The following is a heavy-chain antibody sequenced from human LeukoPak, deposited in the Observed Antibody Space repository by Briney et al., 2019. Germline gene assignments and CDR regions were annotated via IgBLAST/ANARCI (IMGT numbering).Heavy chain of an antibody. CDR1: GFSFSSYN. J-gene: IGHJ6*03. CDR3: ARDPYSGTYGDTYYYYMDV. V-gene: IGHV3-21*01. CDR2: ITSSSTYT. D-gene: IGHD1-26*01. Sequence: GGSLRLSCAASGFSFSSYNMNWVRQTPGKGLEWVSSITSSSTYTFYADSVKGRSTISRDNARNSLYLQMNSLGAEDTAVYYCARDPYSGTYGDTYYYYMDVWGKGTTVTISS.